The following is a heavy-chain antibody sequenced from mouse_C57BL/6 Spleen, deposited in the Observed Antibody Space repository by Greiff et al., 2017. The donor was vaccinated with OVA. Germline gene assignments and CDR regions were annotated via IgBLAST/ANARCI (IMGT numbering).Heavy chain of an antibody. J-gene: IGHJ2*01. CDR2: IYPGDGDT. D-gene: IGHD2-4*01. V-gene: IGHV1-82*01. CDR3: ARGIYDYDDDFDY. Sequence: VKLMESGPELVKPGASVKISCKASGYAFSSSWMNWVKQRPGKGLEWIGRIYPGDGDTNYNGKFKGKATLTADKSSSTAYLQLSSLTSEDSAVYCCARGIYDYDDDFDYWGQGTTLTVSS. CDR1: GYAFSSSW.